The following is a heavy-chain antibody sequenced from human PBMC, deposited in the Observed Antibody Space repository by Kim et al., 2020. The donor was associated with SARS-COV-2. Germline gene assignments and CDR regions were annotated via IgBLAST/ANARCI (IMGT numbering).Heavy chain of an antibody. CDR1: GYSFTSYW. CDR2: IDPSDSYT. V-gene: IGHV5-10-1*01. CDR3: ASIRGSGYYYPGGDY. D-gene: IGHD3-22*01. J-gene: IGHJ4*02. Sequence: GESLKISCKGSGYSFTSYWISWVRQMPGKGLEWMGRIDPSDSYTNYSPSFQGHVTISADKSISTAYLQWSSLKASDTAMYYCASIRGSGYYYPGGDYWGQGTLVTVSS.